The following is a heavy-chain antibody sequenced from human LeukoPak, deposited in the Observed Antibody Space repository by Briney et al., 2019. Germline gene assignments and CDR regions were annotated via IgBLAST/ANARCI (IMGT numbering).Heavy chain of an antibody. V-gene: IGHV1-8*01. CDR2: INTHSGNT. J-gene: IGHJ6*02. CDR1: VYTFTSND. D-gene: IGHD1-1*01. CDR3: ARGRRTYNWNDGVWYYYGMDV. Sequence: ASLKVSCTASVYTFTSNDIYRVRHAPGQGLEWMGWINTHSGNTGYAQKFQGRVTMTRNSSISTAYMGLSILRSEYTAVYYWARGRRTYNWNDGVWYYYGMDVWGQGTTVTVSS.